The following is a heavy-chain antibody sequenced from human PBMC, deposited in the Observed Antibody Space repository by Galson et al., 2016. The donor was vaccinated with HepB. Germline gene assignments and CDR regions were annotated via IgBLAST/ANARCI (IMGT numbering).Heavy chain of an antibody. V-gene: IGHV3-74*01. J-gene: IGHJ5*02. CDR3: VRDHSVVPTTAYNWFDP. CDR2: INSDGTIS. D-gene: IGHD4-23*01. Sequence: LRLSCAASGFAFSSHWMHWVRQDLGKGLVWVSRINSDGTISNYADSVKGRFTISRDNAKNTLYLQMNSRRAEDTAVYFCVRDHSVVPTTAYNWFDPWGRGTLVTVSS. CDR1: GFAFSSHW.